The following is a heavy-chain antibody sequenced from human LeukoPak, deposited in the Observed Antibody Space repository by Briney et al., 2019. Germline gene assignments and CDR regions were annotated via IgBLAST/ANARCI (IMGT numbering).Heavy chain of an antibody. J-gene: IGHJ6*03. Sequence: KSSENLSLTCTVSGGSISSSSYYWGWIRQPPGKGLEWIGSIYYSGSTYYNPSLKSRVTISVDTSKNQFSLKLSSVTAADTAVYYCARALSFWSGWYYYMDVWGKGTTVTVSS. CDR3: ARALSFWSGWYYYMDV. CDR1: GGSISSSSYY. D-gene: IGHD3-3*01. CDR2: IYYSGST. V-gene: IGHV4-39*01.